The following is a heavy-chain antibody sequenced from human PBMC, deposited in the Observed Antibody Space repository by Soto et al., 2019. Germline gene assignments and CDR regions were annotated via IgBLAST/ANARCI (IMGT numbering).Heavy chain of an antibody. D-gene: IGHD1-7*01. V-gene: IGHV4-59*01. Sequence: SETLSLTCTVSGGSISSYYWSWIRQPPGKGLEWIGYIYYSGSTNYNPSLKSRVTISVDTSKNQFSLKLSSVTAADTAVYYCARYRGGNYDAFDIWGQGTMVTVSS. CDR2: IYYSGST. CDR3: ARYRGGNYDAFDI. CDR1: GGSISSYY. J-gene: IGHJ3*02.